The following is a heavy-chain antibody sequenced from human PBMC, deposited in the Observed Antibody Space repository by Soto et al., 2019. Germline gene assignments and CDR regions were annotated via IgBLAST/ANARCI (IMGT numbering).Heavy chain of an antibody. J-gene: IGHJ3*02. Sequence: PSETLSVTCAVSGGSISRTNWWNWVRQSPGKGLEWIGEIYHTGTTNYNPSLKSRVTISVDRSRNQFSLELTSVTAADTALYFCASSVGSRLGYAFDIWGQGTVVTVSS. CDR2: IYHTGTT. V-gene: IGHV4-4*02. CDR3: ASSVGSRLGYAFDI. D-gene: IGHD6-25*01. CDR1: GGSISRTNW.